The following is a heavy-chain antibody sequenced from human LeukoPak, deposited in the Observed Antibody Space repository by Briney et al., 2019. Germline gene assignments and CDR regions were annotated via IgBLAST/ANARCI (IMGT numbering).Heavy chain of an antibody. CDR1: GYTFTSYD. CDR3: ARARITIFGVVRQKNWFDP. Sequence: ASVTVSCKASGYTFTSYDINWVRQATGQGLEWMGWMNPNSGNTGYAQKFQGRVTMTRNTSISTAYMELSSLRSEDTAVYYCARARITIFGVVRQKNWFDPWGQGTLVTVSS. V-gene: IGHV1-8*01. J-gene: IGHJ5*02. CDR2: MNPNSGNT. D-gene: IGHD3-3*01.